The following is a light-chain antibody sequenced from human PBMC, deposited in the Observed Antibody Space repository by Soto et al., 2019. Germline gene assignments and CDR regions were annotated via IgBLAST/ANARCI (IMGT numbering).Light chain of an antibody. CDR2: AAS. CDR3: QQRSNWPPIT. Sequence: EIVMTQSPATLSVSPWERATLSCRASQSVSNKLVWYQQKPGQAPRLLIYAASTRATGIPARFSGSGSETDFTLTISSLEPEDFAVYYCQQRSNWPPITFGQGTRLEIK. V-gene: IGKV3-11*01. CDR1: QSVSNK. J-gene: IGKJ5*01.